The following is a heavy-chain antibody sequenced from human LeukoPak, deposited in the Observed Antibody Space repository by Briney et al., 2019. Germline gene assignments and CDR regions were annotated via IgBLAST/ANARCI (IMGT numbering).Heavy chain of an antibody. CDR2: IYYSGST. CDR1: GGSISSYY. D-gene: IGHD4-17*01. J-gene: IGHJ5*02. Sequence: SETLSLTCTVSGGSISSYYWSWIRQPPGKGLEWIGYIYYSGSTNYNPSLKSQVTISVDTSKNQFSLKLSSVTAADTAVYYCARMTTVTTRFDPWGQGTLVTVSS. V-gene: IGHV4-59*01. CDR3: ARMTTVTTRFDP.